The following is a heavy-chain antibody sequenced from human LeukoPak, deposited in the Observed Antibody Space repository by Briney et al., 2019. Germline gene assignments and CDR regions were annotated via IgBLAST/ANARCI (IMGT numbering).Heavy chain of an antibody. CDR1: GFTFSSYG. CDR3: AKSEGSPYDAFDI. J-gene: IGHJ3*02. D-gene: IGHD1-26*01. Sequence: GGSLRLSCAASGFTFSSYGMHWVRQAPGKGLEWVAVISYDGSNKYYADSVKGRFTISRDNSKNTLYLQMNSLRAEDTAVYYCAKSEGSPYDAFDIWGQGTMVTVSS. CDR2: ISYDGSNK. V-gene: IGHV3-30*18.